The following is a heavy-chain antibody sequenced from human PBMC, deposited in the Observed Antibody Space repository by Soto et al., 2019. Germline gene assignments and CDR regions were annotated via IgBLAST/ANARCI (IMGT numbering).Heavy chain of an antibody. J-gene: IGHJ4*02. CDR3: TRDREYYDYVWGSYRQNYFDY. Sequence: PGGSLRLSCTASGFTFGDYAMSWFRQAPGEGLEWVGFIRSKAYGGTTEYAASVKGRFTISRDDSKSIAYLQMNSLKTEDTAVYYCTRDREYYDYVWGSYRQNYFDYWGQGT. V-gene: IGHV3-49*03. CDR1: GFTFGDYA. D-gene: IGHD3-16*02. CDR2: IRSKAYGGTT.